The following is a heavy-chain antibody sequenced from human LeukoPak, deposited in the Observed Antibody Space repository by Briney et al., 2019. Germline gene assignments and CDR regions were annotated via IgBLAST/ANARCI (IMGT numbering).Heavy chain of an antibody. J-gene: IGHJ4*02. CDR3: ARDAGATAY. Sequence: SETLSLTCAVYGGPFSGYYWSWIRQPPGKGLEWIGEINHSGSTNYNPSLKSRVTISVDTSKNQFSLKLSSVTAADTAVYYCARDAGATAYWGQGALVTVSS. CDR1: GGPFSGYY. CDR2: INHSGST. D-gene: IGHD4/OR15-4a*01. V-gene: IGHV4-34*01.